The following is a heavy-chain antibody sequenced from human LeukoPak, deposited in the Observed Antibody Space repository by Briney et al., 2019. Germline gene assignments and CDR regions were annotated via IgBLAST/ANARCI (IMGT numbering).Heavy chain of an antibody. J-gene: IGHJ4*02. D-gene: IGHD2-15*01. V-gene: IGHV5-51*01. CDR3: ARPSRGGSWPFDY. CDR1: GYSFTSYW. CDR2: IYPGDSDT. Sequence: GESLKISCKGPGYSFTSYWIGWVRQMPGKGLERMGIIYPGDSDTRYSPPFQGQVTISADKSISTAYLQWSSLKASDTAMYYCARPSRGGSWPFDYWGQGTLVTVSS.